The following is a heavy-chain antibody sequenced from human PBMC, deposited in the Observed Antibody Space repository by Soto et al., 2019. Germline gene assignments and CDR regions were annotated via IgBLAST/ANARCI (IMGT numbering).Heavy chain of an antibody. CDR1: GFTFSSYA. Sequence: PGGSLRLACAASGFTFSSYAMSWVRQAPGKGLEWVSAISGSGGSTYYADSVKGRFTISRDNSKNTLYLQMNSLRAEDTAVYYCAKDLLWFGESRMDVWGQGTTVTVSS. V-gene: IGHV3-23*01. CDR3: AKDLLWFGESRMDV. CDR2: ISGSGGST. J-gene: IGHJ6*02. D-gene: IGHD3-10*01.